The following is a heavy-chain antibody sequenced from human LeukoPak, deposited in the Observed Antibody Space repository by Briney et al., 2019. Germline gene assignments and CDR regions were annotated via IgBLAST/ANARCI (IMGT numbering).Heavy chain of an antibody. J-gene: IGHJ4*02. CDR2: IKQDGSEK. V-gene: IGHV3-7*01. CDR3: ARLSYYFDY. CDR1: GFTFSNYW. Sequence: QAGGSLRLSCAASGFTFSNYWMSWVRQAPGKGPEWVANIKQDGSEKYYVDSVKGRFTISRDNAKNSLYLQMNSLRAEDTAVYYCARLSYYFDYWGQGTLVTVSS.